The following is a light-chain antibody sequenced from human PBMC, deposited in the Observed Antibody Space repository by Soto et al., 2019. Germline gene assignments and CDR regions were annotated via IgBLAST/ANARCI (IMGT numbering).Light chain of an antibody. CDR3: QTWGTDIVV. Sequence: QPVLTQSPSASASLGASVKLTCTLSSGHSSYAIAWHQQQPEKGPRYLMKVNSDGSHSKGDGIPDRFSGSSSGAERYLTISSLQSEDEADYYCQTWGTDIVVFGGGTQLTVL. CDR2: VNSDGSH. V-gene: IGLV4-69*01. J-gene: IGLJ2*01. CDR1: SGHSSYA.